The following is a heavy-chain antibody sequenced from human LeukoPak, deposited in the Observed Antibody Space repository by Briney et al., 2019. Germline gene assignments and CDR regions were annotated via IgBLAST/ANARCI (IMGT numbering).Heavy chain of an antibody. Sequence: QAGGSLRLSCAASGFPFSTYAMTWVRQAPGKGLEWVSGITGSDSSTYYADSVRGRFTISRDNSKNTVFLQMSSLRADDTAIYYCARGATPYDYGGNSVHWGQGTLVTVSS. V-gene: IGHV3-23*01. CDR3: ARGATPYDYGGNSVH. CDR1: GFPFSTYA. CDR2: ITGSDSST. J-gene: IGHJ4*02. D-gene: IGHD4-17*01.